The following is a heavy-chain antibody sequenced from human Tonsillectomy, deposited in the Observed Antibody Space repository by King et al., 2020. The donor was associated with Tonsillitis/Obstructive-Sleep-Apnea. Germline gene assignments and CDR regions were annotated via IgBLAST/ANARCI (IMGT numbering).Heavy chain of an antibody. CDR1: GYTFTTYY. J-gene: IGHJ5*01. CDR2: INPSSGVT. CDR3: ARDDVAGGYIDS. D-gene: IGHD6-13*01. Sequence: VQLVESGAEVKTPGASVKVSCKASGYTFTTYYIHWVRQARGPGLEWMGIINPSSGVTTSAQKFQGRVTMTSDTSASTVSLELSSLRSEDTAVYYCARDDVAGGYIDSWRQGTLVT. V-gene: IGHV1-46*01.